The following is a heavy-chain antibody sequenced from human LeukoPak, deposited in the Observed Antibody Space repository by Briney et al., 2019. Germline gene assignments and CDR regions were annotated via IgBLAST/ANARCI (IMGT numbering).Heavy chain of an antibody. V-gene: IGHV1-2*02. CDR3: AREEWELLRSAFDI. Sequence: ASVKVSCKASGYTFVGYYIHLVRQAPGQGLEWMGWINPNSGGTNYAQKFQGRVTMTRDTSISTAYMELSRLRSDDTSVYYCAREEWELLRSAFDIWGQGTMVTVSS. CDR1: GYTFVGYY. D-gene: IGHD1-26*01. CDR2: INPNSGGT. J-gene: IGHJ3*02.